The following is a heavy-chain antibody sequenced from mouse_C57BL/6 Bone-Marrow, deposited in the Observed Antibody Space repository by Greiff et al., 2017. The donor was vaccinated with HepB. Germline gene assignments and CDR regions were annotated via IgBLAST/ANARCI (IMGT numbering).Heavy chain of an antibody. CDR1: GYTFTDYY. J-gene: IGHJ2*01. CDR3: ARQDYDYLDYFDY. CDR2: INPNNGGT. Sequence: VQLQQSGPELVKPGASVKISCKASGYTFTDYYMNWVKQSHGKSLEWIGDINPNNGGTSYNQKFKGKATLTVDKSSSTAYMELRSLTSEDSAVYYCARQDYDYLDYFDYWGQGTTLTVSS. D-gene: IGHD2-4*01. V-gene: IGHV1-26*01.